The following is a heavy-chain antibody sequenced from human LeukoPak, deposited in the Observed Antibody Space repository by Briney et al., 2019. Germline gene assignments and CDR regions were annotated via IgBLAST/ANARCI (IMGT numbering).Heavy chain of an antibody. CDR2: ISSRSDYI. CDR3: AREEVGGPAVYNWYFDL. Sequence: GGSLRLSCAASGFSFSTYSINWVRQAPGKGLEWVSSISSRSDYIYYADSVKGRFTISRDNANNSLYLQMNSLRAEDTAVYYCAREEVGGPAVYNWYFDLWGRGTLVTVSS. CDR1: GFSFSTYS. D-gene: IGHD2-2*01. V-gene: IGHV3-21*01. J-gene: IGHJ2*01.